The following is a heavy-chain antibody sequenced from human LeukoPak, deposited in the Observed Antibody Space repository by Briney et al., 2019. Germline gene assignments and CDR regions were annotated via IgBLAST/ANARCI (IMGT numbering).Heavy chain of an antibody. J-gene: IGHJ4*02. V-gene: IGHV4-34*01. Sequence: PSETLSLTCAVYGGSFSGYYWSWIRQPPGKGLEWIGEINHSGSTNYNPSLKSRVTISVDTSKNQFSLKLSSVTAADTAVYYCARRLLRSMTNLDYWGQGTLVTVSS. CDR3: ARRLLRSMTNLDY. CDR1: GGSFSGYY. CDR2: INHSGST. D-gene: IGHD4-11*01.